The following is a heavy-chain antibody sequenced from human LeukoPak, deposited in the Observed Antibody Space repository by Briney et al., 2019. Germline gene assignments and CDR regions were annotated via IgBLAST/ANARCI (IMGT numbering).Heavy chain of an antibody. CDR1: GGTFSSYA. D-gene: IGHD1-1*01. Sequence: ASVKVSCKASGGTFSSYAISWVRQAPGQGLEWMGSISAYNGNTNYAQKLQGRVTMTTDTSTSTAYMELRSLRSDDTAVYYCARDLVQLERRLDYYYMDVWGKGTTVTVSS. CDR3: ARDLVQLERRLDYYYMDV. J-gene: IGHJ6*03. V-gene: IGHV1-18*01. CDR2: ISAYNGNT.